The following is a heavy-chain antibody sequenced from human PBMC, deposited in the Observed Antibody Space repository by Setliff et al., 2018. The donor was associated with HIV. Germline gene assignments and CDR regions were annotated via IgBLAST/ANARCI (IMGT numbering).Heavy chain of an antibody. D-gene: IGHD3-3*01. CDR2: IYHSGTT. J-gene: IGHJ6*04. Sequence: PSETLSLTCAVSGGSISTNNWWTWVRQSPGKGLEWIGDIYHSGTTNYNPSLKSRVTISVDKSKNQISLKLSSVTAADTAVYYCARDSSPHDFWSGYLDVWGKGTTVTVSS. V-gene: IGHV4-4*02. CDR3: ARDSSPHDFWSGYLDV. CDR1: GGSISTNNW.